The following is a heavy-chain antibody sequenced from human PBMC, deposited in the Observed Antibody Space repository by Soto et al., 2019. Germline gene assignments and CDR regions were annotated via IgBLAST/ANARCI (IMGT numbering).Heavy chain of an antibody. V-gene: IGHV3-64*01. J-gene: IGHJ4*02. Sequence: VQLVESGGGLVQPGGSLRLSCAASGFTFSSYAMHWVRQAPGKGLEYVSAISSNGGSTYYANSVKGRFTISRDNSKNTLYLQMGSLRAEDMAVYYCARGGSLYCSSTSCYAGSDYWGQGTLVTVSS. CDR3: ARGGSLYCSSTSCYAGSDY. D-gene: IGHD2-2*01. CDR1: GFTFSSYA. CDR2: ISSNGGST.